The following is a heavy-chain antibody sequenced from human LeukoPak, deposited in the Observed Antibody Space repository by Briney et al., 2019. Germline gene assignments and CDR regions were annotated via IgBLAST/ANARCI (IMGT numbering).Heavy chain of an antibody. D-gene: IGHD4-23*01. Sequence: PGGSLRLSCAASGFTFISYGMHWVRQAPGKGLEWVALICNDGGNEHYADSVKGRFTISRDNAKNSLYLQMNSLRAEDTAVYYCARDPHERWSNPYAFDIWGQGTMVTVSS. V-gene: IGHV3-33*01. CDR1: GFTFISYG. CDR2: ICNDGGNE. J-gene: IGHJ3*02. CDR3: ARDPHERWSNPYAFDI.